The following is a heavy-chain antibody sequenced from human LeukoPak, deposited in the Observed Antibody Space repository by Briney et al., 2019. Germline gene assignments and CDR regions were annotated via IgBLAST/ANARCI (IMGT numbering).Heavy chain of an antibody. Sequence: ASVKVPCKASGYTFTGYYMHWVRQAPGQGLEWMGWINPNSGGTNYAQKFQGRVTMTRDTSISTAYMELSRLRSDDTAVYYCARVDVVVIYPLVWGQGTLVTVSS. D-gene: IGHD2-21*01. CDR1: GYTFTGYY. CDR2: INPNSGGT. CDR3: ARVDVVVIYPLV. V-gene: IGHV1-2*02. J-gene: IGHJ4*02.